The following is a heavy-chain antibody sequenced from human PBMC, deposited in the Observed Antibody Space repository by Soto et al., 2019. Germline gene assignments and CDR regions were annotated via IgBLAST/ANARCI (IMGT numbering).Heavy chain of an antibody. CDR2: IYAGDSDT. V-gene: IGHV5-51*01. CDR1: GYTFTTYL. CDR3: GRGVHITAADAFDV. J-gene: IGHJ3*01. Sequence: GESLKISCKGYGYTFTTYLIGWVRQMPGKGLEWMGTIYAGDSDTRYSPSFQGQVTISVDKSISTAYLQWSSLRASDTAMYYCGRGVHITAADAFDVLGQGTMVTFSS. D-gene: IGHD1-1*01.